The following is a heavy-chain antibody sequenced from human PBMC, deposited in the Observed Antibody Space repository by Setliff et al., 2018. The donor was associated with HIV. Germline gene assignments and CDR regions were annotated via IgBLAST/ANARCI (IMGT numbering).Heavy chain of an antibody. CDR1: GFTFSRYW. CDR3: ARLDFFDSSTYPPYDS. V-gene: IGHV3-21*01. D-gene: IGHD3-22*01. Sequence: PGESLKISCGASGFTFSRYWMHWVRQTPGKGLVWVSRISSSSSPIYYADSVKGRFTISRDNAKNSLFLQMNSLRAEDTAMYYCARLDFFDSSTYPPYDSWGQGTLVTVSS. J-gene: IGHJ4*02. CDR2: ISSSSSPI.